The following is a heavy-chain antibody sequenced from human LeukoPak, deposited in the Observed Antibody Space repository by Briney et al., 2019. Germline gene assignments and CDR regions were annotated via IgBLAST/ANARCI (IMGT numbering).Heavy chain of an antibody. CDR1: GGSISSYY. J-gene: IGHJ4*02. D-gene: IGHD3-9*01. Sequence: NPSETLSLTCTVSGGSISSYYWSWIRQPAGKGLEWIGRIYTSGSTNYNPSLKSRVTMSVDTSKNQFSLKLSSVTAADTAEYYCARDRRHYDILTGYYNDYWGQGTLVTVSS. V-gene: IGHV4-4*07. CDR2: IYTSGST. CDR3: ARDRRHYDILTGYYNDY.